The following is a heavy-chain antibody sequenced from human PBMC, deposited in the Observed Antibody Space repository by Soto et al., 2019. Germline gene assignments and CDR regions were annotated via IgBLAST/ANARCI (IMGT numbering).Heavy chain of an antibody. CDR2: ISGSGGST. CDR3: AKDPGVGLLWFGPNWFDP. V-gene: IGHV3-23*01. Sequence: GVSLRLSCAASGFTFSSYAMSWVRQAPGKGLEWVSAISGSGGSTYYADSVKGRFTISRDNSKNTLYLQMNSLRAEDTAVYYCAKDPGVGLLWFGPNWFDPWGQGTLVTVSS. D-gene: IGHD3-10*01. J-gene: IGHJ5*02. CDR1: GFTFSSYA.